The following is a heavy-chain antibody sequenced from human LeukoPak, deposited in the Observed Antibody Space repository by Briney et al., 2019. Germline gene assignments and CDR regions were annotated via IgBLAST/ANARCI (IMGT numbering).Heavy chain of an antibody. CDR2: ITGSGSSR. V-gene: IGHV3-23*01. D-gene: IGHD1-26*01. J-gene: IGHJ4*02. Sequence: GGSLRLSCAASGFTFSTYAMTWVRQAPGKGLEWVSNITGSGSSRYYVDSVKGRFIISRDNSKNTLYLQMNSLRVEDTAVYYCAKGPKVGAPNKDYFDYWGQGTLVTVSS. CDR1: GFTFSTYA. CDR3: AKGPKVGAPNKDYFDY.